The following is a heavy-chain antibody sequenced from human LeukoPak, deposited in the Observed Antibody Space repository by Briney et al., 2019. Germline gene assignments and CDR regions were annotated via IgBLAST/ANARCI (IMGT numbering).Heavy chain of an antibody. Sequence: ASVKVSCKASGYTFTSYYIDWVRQAPGQGLEWMGIINPSSVSTSNAQKFQGRVTLTRDTSTSTVYMEVSSLRSEDTAVYYCASGYYYGAFDIWGQGTMVTVSS. J-gene: IGHJ3*02. CDR1: GYTFTSYY. CDR2: INPSSVST. V-gene: IGHV1-46*01. D-gene: IGHD3-22*01. CDR3: ASGYYYGAFDI.